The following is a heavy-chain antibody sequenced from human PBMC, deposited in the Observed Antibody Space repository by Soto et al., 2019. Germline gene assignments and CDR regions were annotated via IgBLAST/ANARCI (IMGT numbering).Heavy chain of an antibody. CDR2: ISGSGGST. CDR3: AKDRIRGSSWSFMITFGGVIDY. CDR1: GFTFSSYA. V-gene: IGHV3-23*01. D-gene: IGHD3-16*01. Sequence: GSLRLSCAASGFTFSSYAMSWVRQAPGKGLEWVSAISGSGGSTYYADSVKGRFTISRDNSKNTLYLQMNSLRAEDTAVYYCAKDRIRGSSWSFMITFGGVIDYWGQGTLVTVSS. J-gene: IGHJ4*02.